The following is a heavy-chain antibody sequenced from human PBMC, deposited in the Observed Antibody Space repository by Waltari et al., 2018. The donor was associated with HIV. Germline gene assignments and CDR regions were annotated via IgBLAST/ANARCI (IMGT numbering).Heavy chain of an antibody. CDR3: VRHEVVGRTGGLFDL. V-gene: IGHV4-39*01. D-gene: IGHD2-15*01. Sequence: QVQLQASGPGLVKPSETLSLPCTVSGGSIFASAYHCAGVRQPPGRGLEWLGTIYYSGVTYYNPSLKSRVTISVDTAKNQFSLRLTSVTAADTALYYGVRHEVVGRTGGLFDLWGQGTLAAVYS. CDR1: GGSIFASAYH. J-gene: IGHJ4*02. CDR2: IYYSGVT.